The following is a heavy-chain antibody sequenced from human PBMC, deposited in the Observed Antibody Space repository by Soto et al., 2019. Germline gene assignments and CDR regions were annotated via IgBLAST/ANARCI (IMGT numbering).Heavy chain of an antibody. Sequence: GGSLRLSCAASGLTFSSYEMNWVRQAPGKGLEWVSYISSGGGTTYYADSVKGRFTISRDNAKNSLYLQMDSLRPEDTAVYYCAKEIAAAGDLDYWGHGTLVTVSS. CDR3: AKEIAAAGDLDY. J-gene: IGHJ4*01. V-gene: IGHV3-48*03. CDR1: GLTFSSYE. D-gene: IGHD6-25*01. CDR2: ISSGGGTT.